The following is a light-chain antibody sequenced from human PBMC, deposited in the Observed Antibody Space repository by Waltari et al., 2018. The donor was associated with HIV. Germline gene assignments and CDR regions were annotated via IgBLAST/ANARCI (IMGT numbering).Light chain of an antibody. J-gene: IGLJ3*02. CDR2: MND. CDR1: RSNIGRKP. CDR3: AAWDASLSRWV. V-gene: IGLV1-47*01. Sequence: QAVLTQPPSAAWAPGQEVILPCSGIRSNIGRKPGSLFQHLPGTAPKFIIYMNDQRPSGVPDRFSGSKSGTSASLAIRGLRSEDEADYYCAAWDASLSRWVFGGGTKLTVL.